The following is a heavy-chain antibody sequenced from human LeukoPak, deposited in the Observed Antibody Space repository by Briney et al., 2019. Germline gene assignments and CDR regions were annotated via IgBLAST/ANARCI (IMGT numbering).Heavy chain of an antibody. CDR2: ISGSGGST. CDR3: AKSPTMVRSYYFDY. J-gene: IGHJ4*02. D-gene: IGHD3-10*01. Sequence: GGSLRLSCAASGFTFSSYAMSWVRQAPGKGLQWVSAISGSGGSTYYADSVKGRFTISRDNSKNTLYLQMNSLRAEDTAVYYCAKSPTMVRSYYFDYWGQGTLVTVSS. V-gene: IGHV3-23*01. CDR1: GFTFSSYA.